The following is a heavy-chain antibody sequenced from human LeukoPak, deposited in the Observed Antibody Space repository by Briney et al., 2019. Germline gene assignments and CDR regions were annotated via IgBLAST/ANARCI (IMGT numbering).Heavy chain of an antibody. CDR1: GFTFSSYG. CDR3: ARTPYGDYENWFDP. CDR2: IRYDGSNK. J-gene: IGHJ5*02. Sequence: PGGSLRLSCAASGFTFSSYGMHWVRQAPGKGLEWVAFIRYDGSNKYYADSVKGRFTISRDNSKNTLYLQMNSLRAEDTAVYYCARTPYGDYENWFDPWGQGTLVTVSS. V-gene: IGHV3-30*02. D-gene: IGHD4-17*01.